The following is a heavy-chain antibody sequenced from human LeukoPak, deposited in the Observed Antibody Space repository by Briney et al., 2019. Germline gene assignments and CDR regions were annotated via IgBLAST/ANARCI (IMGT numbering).Heavy chain of an antibody. CDR2: IWHDGGRK. CDR3: ARDIGNSGFNLDY. V-gene: IGHV3-33*01. CDR1: GFTFSTHG. D-gene: IGHD5-12*01. Sequence: PGGSLRLSCVVSGFTFSTHGFHWVRQAPGKGLEWVSVIWHDGGRKEYADSVRGRFTISRDNSNLYLQMNSLRAEDTAIYYCARDIGNSGFNLDYWSQGTPVTVSS. J-gene: IGHJ4*02.